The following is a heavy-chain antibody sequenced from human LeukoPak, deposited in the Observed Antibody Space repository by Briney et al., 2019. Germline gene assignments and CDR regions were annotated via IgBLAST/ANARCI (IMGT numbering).Heavy chain of an antibody. J-gene: IGHJ4*02. V-gene: IGHV3-23*01. Sequence: GGSLRLSCAASGFTFSSYAMSWVRHAPRQGLEWVSGISGGGGRTYYADSVKGRFTISRDNSQNTLYLQMNSLRADDTAVYYCAKSSSGYDLLNFDSWGQGTLGTVSS. CDR2: ISGGGGRT. CDR3: AKSSSGYDLLNFDS. D-gene: IGHD5-12*01. CDR1: GFTFSSYA.